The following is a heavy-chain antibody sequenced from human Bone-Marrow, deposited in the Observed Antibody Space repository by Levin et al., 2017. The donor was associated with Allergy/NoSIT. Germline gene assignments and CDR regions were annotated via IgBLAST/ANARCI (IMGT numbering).Heavy chain of an antibody. CDR1: GFSISGGHY. Sequence: SSETLSLTCNVSGFSISGGHYWGWVRQPPGKGLEWIASIYYSGSTYSNLSLKSRVTISIDTSKNQFSLSLTSVTAADTAVYYCARDQSGDSDIPFDIWGQGTMVTVSS. CDR3: ARDQSGDSDIPFDI. J-gene: IGHJ3*02. V-gene: IGHV4-38-2*02. CDR2: IYYSGST. D-gene: IGHD4-17*01.